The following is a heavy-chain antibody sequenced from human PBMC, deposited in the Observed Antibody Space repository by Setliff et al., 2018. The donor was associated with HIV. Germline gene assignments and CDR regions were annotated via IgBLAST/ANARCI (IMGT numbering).Heavy chain of an antibody. J-gene: IGHJ4*02. V-gene: IGHV3-53*01. D-gene: IGHD5-18*01. CDR2: IYKAGKT. CDR1: GFTFNNYY. Sequence: SLRLSCAASGFTFNNYYMAWVRQAPGKGLEWVTLIYKAGKTYYADFVKGRFTIARDDTKNTVSLQMTNLEPGDTAMYYCAKGGYGGAYYVAGYWGQGTKVTVSS. CDR3: AKGGYGGAYYVAGY.